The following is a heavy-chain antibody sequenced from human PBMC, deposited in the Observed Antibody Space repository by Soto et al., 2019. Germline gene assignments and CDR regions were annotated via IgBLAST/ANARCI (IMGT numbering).Heavy chain of an antibody. CDR2: IIPIFGTA. D-gene: IGHD2-15*01. CDR3: ARDMALWVIYCSGGSCYSGAFDI. Sequence: SVKVSCKASGGTFSGYAISWVRQAPGQGLEWMGGIIPIFGTANYAQKFQGRVTITADESTSTAYMELSSLRSEDTAVYYCARDMALWVIYCSGGSCYSGAFDIWGQGTMVTVSS. V-gene: IGHV1-69*13. J-gene: IGHJ3*02. CDR1: GGTFSGYA.